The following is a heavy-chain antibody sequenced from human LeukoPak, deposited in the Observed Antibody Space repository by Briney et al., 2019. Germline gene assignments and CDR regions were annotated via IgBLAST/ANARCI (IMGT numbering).Heavy chain of an antibody. CDR2: IYYSGST. Sequence: SGTLSLTCTVSGGSISSSSYYWGWIRQPPGKGLEWIGSIYYSGSTYYNPSLKSRVTISVDTSKNQFSLKLSSVTAADTAVYYCARTFGPHYYDSSGYYWGDYYGMDVWGQGTTVTVSS. D-gene: IGHD3-22*01. V-gene: IGHV4-39*07. J-gene: IGHJ6*02. CDR3: ARTFGPHYYDSSGYYWGDYYGMDV. CDR1: GGSISSSSYY.